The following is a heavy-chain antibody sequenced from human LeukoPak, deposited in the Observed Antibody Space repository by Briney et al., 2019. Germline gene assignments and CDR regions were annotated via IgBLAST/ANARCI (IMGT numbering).Heavy chain of an antibody. V-gene: IGHV3-23*01. D-gene: IGHD3-22*01. CDR1: GFTFSSYA. CDR2: ISGSGGST. Sequence: GGSLRLSCAASGFTFSSYAMSWVRQALGKGLEWVSAISGSGGSTYYADSVKGRFTISRDNSKNTLYLQMNGLRAEDTAVYYCAKGPTYYYDSSGYYLDYWGQGTLVTVSS. J-gene: IGHJ4*02. CDR3: AKGPTYYYDSSGYYLDY.